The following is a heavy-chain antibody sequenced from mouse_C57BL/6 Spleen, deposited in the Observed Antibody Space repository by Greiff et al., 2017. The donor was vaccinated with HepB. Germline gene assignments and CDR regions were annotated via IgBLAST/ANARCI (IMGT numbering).Heavy chain of an antibody. J-gene: IGHJ4*01. CDR1: GYSFTGYF. CDR2: INPYNGDT. CDR3: ARGDYYSNHYAMDY. V-gene: IGHV1-20*01. Sequence: DVQLQESGPELVKPGDSVKISCKASGYSFTGYFMNWVMQSHGKSLEWIGRINPYNGDTFYNQKFKGKATLTVDKSSSTAHMELRSLTSEDSAVYYCARGDYYSNHYAMDYWGQGTSVTVSS. D-gene: IGHD2-5*01.